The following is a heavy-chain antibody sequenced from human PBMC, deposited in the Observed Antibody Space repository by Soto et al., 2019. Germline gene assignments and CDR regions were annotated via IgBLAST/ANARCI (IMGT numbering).Heavy chain of an antibody. V-gene: IGHV3-30-3*01. D-gene: IGHD6-19*01. CDR1: GVALRSCS. J-gene: IGHJ4*02. Sequence: GEWLGQASASSGVALRSCSMYWVRQAPGTGLEWVAGISNDGGNTYYLDSVKGRFTISRDNSKNTLYLEMNSLRVEDTAVYYCAREWSISVAAPGYWGQGT. CDR3: AREWSISVAAPGY. CDR2: ISNDGGNT.